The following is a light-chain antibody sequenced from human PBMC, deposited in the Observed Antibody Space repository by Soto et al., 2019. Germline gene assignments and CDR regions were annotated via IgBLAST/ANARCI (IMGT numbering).Light chain of an antibody. CDR3: LQSYRTPLT. CDR2: GAS. J-gene: IGKJ4*01. V-gene: IGKV1-39*01. Sequence: EIQMTQSPSSLSASPGDRVTITCRASQSINNYLSWYQQKPGKAPNLLIFGASTLQSGVASRFSGSGSGTDFTLTISSLQPEDFATYYCLQSYRTPLTFGGGTKVDIK. CDR1: QSINNY.